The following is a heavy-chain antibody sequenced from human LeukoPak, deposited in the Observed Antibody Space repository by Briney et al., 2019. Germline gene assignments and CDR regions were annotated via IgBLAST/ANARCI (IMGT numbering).Heavy chain of an antibody. D-gene: IGHD5-18*01. J-gene: IGHJ5*02. CDR1: GFTFSDYY. CDR3: ARDRARGGYSYDPFDP. V-gene: IGHV3-11*01. CDR2: ISSSGSTI. Sequence: GGSLRLSCAASGFTFSDYYMSWIRQAPGKGLEWVSYISSSGSTIYYADSMKGRFTISRDNAKNSLYLQMNSLRAEDTAVYYCARDRARGGYSYDPFDPWGQGTLVTVSS.